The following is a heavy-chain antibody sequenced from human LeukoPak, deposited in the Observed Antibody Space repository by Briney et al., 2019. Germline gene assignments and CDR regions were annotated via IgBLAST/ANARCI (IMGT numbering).Heavy chain of an antibody. V-gene: IGHV3-21*01. J-gene: IGHJ4*02. D-gene: IGHD2-15*01. CDR2: ITRSSHYL. CDR1: GFTFSTYS. Sequence: GGSLRLSYAASGFTFSTYSMHWVRQSPGKGLEWVSSITRSSHYLYYADSVKGRFTISRDDAKNSLYLQLDSLRAEDTAVYYCARDYCSGLSCYATLFDYWGQGTLVTVSS. CDR3: ARDYCSGLSCYATLFDY.